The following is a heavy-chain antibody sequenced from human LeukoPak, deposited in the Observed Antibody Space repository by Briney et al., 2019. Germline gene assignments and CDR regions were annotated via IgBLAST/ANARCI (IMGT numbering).Heavy chain of an antibody. V-gene: IGHV3-30*03. CDR1: GFTFSSYG. J-gene: IGHJ6*02. D-gene: IGHD3-22*01. Sequence: PGRSLRLSCAASGFTFSSYGMHWVRQAPGKGLEWVAVISYDGSNKYYADSVKGRLTISRDNAKNSLYLQMNSLRAEDTAVYYCARDTYDYDSSGYHFLYYYYYGMDVWGQGTTVTVSS. CDR2: ISYDGSNK. CDR3: ARDTYDYDSSGYHFLYYYYYGMDV.